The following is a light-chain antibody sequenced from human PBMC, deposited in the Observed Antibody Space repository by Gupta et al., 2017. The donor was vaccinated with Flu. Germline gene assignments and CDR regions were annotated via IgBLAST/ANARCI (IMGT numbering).Light chain of an antibody. J-gene: IGLJ2*01. CDR3: GTWGGSLSAGVI. CDR2: DNN. V-gene: IGLV1-51*01. CDR1: SSNIGNNY. Sequence: VTISCSGSSSNIGNNYVSWYQQLPGTAPKLLIYDNNKRPSGIPDRFSGSKSGTSATLGITGLQTGDEADYYCGTWGGSLSAGVIFGGGTKLTVL.